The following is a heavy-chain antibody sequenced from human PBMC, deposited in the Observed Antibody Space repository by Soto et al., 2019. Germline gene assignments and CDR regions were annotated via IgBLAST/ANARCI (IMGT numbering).Heavy chain of an antibody. V-gene: IGHV1-18*01. CDR2: ISPYNCDT. D-gene: IGHD3-16*01. Sequence: QVQLAQSGTEVRRPGASVKVSCTASGYTFRNYGLSWVRQAPGQGLEWMGWISPYNCDTKYTQKFQGRVTMTIDTSTSTTYMELRSLRFDDTAVYYCARGEWLLGLDYWGQGTLVTVSS. CDR3: ARGEWLLGLDY. J-gene: IGHJ4*02. CDR1: GYTFRNYG.